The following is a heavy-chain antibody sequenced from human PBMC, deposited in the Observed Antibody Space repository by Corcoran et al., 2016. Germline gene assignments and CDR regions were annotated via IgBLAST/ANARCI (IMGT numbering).Heavy chain of an antibody. V-gene: IGHV3-30*18. CDR3: AKISNGIRLLWFGGAFDI. D-gene: IGHD3-10*01. J-gene: IGHJ3*02. CDR2: ISYDGSNK. Sequence: QVQLVESGGGVVQPGRSLRLSCAASGFTFSSYGMHWVRQAPGKGLEWVAVISYDGSNKYYADSVKGRFTISRDNSKNTLYLQMNSRRAEDTAVYYCAKISNGIRLLWFGGAFDIWGQGTIVTVSS. CDR1: GFTFSSYG.